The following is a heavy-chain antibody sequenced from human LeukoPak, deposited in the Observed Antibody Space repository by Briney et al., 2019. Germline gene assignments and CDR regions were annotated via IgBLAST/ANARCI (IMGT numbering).Heavy chain of an antibody. CDR2: INPNSGGT. CDR3: ARNARTMVRGVINNWFDP. J-gene: IGHJ5*02. D-gene: IGHD3-10*01. CDR1: GYTFTGYY. Sequence: ASVKVSCKASGYTFTGYYMHWVRQAPGQGLEWMGWINPNSGGTNYAQKFQGRVTVTRDTSIGTAYMELSRLRSDDTAVYYCARNARTMVRGVINNWFDPWGQGTLVTVSS. V-gene: IGHV1-2*02.